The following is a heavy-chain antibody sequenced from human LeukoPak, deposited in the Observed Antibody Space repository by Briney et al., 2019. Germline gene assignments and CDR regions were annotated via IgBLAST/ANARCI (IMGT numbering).Heavy chain of an antibody. V-gene: IGHV4-34*01. J-gene: IGHJ4*02. CDR2: INHSGST. D-gene: IGHD3-10*01. CDR1: GGSFSGYY. Sequence: PSETLSLTCAVYGGSFSGYYWSWIRQPPGKGLEWIGEINHSGSTNYNPSLKSRVTISVDTSKNQFSLKLSPVTAADTAVYYCARGRAGSLYWGQGPLVTVSS. CDR3: ARGRAGSLY.